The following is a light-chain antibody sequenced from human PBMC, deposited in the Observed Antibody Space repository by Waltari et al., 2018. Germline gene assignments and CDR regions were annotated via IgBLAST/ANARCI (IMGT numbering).Light chain of an antibody. CDR1: SSDVGGYNS. J-gene: IGLJ2*01. Sequence: QSALTQPASVSGSPGQSITISCTGTSSDVGGYNSVSLYQQHPGKAPKLMIYEVRNRPSGVSNRFSGAKSGNTASLTSSGLQAEDEADYYCSSYTSSSTVVFGGGTKLTVL. V-gene: IGLV2-14*01. CDR2: EVR. CDR3: SSYTSSSTVV.